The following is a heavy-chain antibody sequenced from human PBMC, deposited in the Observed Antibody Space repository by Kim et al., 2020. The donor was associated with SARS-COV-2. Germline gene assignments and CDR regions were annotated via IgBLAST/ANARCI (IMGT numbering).Heavy chain of an antibody. V-gene: IGHV3-23*01. Sequence: GGSLRLSCAASGFTFSSYAMSWVRQAPGKGLEWVSAISGSGGSTYYADSVKGRFTISRDNSKNTLYLQMNSLRAEDTAVYYCAKDSWVDSSGYYYSNWFDPWGQGTLVTVSS. CDR2: ISGSGGST. CDR1: GFTFSSYA. CDR3: AKDSWVDSSGYYYSNWFDP. J-gene: IGHJ5*02. D-gene: IGHD3-22*01.